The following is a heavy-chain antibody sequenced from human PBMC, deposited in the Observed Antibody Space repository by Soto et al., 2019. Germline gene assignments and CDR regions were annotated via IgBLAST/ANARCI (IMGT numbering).Heavy chain of an antibody. CDR3: PRWDSTVTIIAYCYGLDV. D-gene: IGHD4-17*01. Sequence: EVQLVESGGGLVQPGGALKLSCAASGFTFSGSAIHWVRQASGHGLEWVGRIRSRADDYATAYASSLNGRFTSSRDDLQNTAYLQMDSLKTEDTAVYYCPRWDSTVTIIAYCYGLDVWGRGTKVTVSS. CDR1: GFTFSGSA. CDR2: IRSRADDYAT. J-gene: IGHJ6*02. V-gene: IGHV3-73*01.